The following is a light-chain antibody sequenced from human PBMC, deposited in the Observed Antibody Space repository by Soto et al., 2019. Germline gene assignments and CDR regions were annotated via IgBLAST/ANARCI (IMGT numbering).Light chain of an antibody. CDR3: QAWDNSTVV. J-gene: IGLJ2*01. V-gene: IGLV3-1*01. CDR2: QDT. Sequence: SYELTQPPSVSVSPGQTATISCSGDRLGDKYACWYQQKPGQSPVLVLYQDTKRPSGIPERFSGSNSGNTATLTISGTQATDEADYYCQAWDNSTVVFGGGTKLTVL. CDR1: RLGDKY.